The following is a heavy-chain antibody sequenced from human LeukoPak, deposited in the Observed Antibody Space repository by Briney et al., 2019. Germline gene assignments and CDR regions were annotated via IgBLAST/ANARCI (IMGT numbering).Heavy chain of an antibody. CDR3: AKDKFVCISTTCAQGLDY. D-gene: IGHD2-2*01. J-gene: IGHJ4*02. Sequence: GGSLRLSCAASGFTFSSYAMNWVRQAPGKGLEWVSVISSGADTTYYRDSVKGRFTISRDNSKNTLYLQMNSLRVEDTAVYYCAKDKFVCISTTCAQGLDYWGQGTLVTVSS. CDR1: GFTFSSYA. V-gene: IGHV3-23*01. CDR2: ISSGADTT.